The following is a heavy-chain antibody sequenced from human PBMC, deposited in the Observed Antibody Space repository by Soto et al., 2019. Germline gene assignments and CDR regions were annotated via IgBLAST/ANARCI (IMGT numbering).Heavy chain of an antibody. Sequence: WIRQPPGKGLEWVGRIKSKTGGGTTDYVAPVKGRFTISRDDSKNTLFLQMNSLKTEDTGVYYCTTATYYDILTPGAFDVWGQGTMVTVS. V-gene: IGHV3-15*07. D-gene: IGHD3-9*01. CDR3: TTATYYDILTPGAFDV. CDR2: IKSKTGGGTT. J-gene: IGHJ3*01.